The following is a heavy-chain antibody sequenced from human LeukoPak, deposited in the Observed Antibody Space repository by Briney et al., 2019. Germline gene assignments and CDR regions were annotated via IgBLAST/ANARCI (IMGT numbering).Heavy chain of an antibody. V-gene: IGHV3-48*03. CDR2: ICSSGSTI. Sequence: GSLRLSCAASGFTFSSYEMNWVRQAPGKGLGWVSYICSSGSTIYYADSVKGRFTISRDNAKNLLSLQMNSLRAEDTAVYYCARDPYNGYYGDDYYYYMDVWGKGTTVTISS. CDR3: ARDPYNGYYGDDYYYYMDV. J-gene: IGHJ6*03. CDR1: GFTFSSYE. D-gene: IGHD4-17*01.